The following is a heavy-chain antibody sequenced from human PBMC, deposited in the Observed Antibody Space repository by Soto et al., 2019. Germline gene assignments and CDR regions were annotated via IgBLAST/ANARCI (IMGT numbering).Heavy chain of an antibody. V-gene: IGHV1-69*02. CDR1: GGTFSSYT. D-gene: IGHD5-12*01. J-gene: IGHJ3*02. CDR2: IIPILGIA. Sequence: QVQLVQSGAEVKKPGSSVKVSCKASGGTFSSYTISWVRQAPGQGLEWMGRIIPILGIANYAQKFQGRVTITADKSPSPAYMELSSLRSEDTAVYYCASEYSGYDFRRHIAFDIWGQGTMVTVSS. CDR3: ASEYSGYDFRRHIAFDI.